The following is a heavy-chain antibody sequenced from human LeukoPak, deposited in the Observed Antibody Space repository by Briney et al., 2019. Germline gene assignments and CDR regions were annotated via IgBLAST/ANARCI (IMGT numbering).Heavy chain of an antibody. J-gene: IGHJ6*02. D-gene: IGHD3-9*01. V-gene: IGHV3-30*18. CDR3: AKPIDILTNYGMDV. Sequence: PGRSLRLSCAASGFTFSSYGMHWVRQAPGKGLEWVAVISYDGSNKYYADSVKGRFTISRDNSKNTLYLQMNSLRAEDTAVYYCAKPIDILTNYGMDVWGQGTTVTVSS. CDR1: GFTFSSYG. CDR2: ISYDGSNK.